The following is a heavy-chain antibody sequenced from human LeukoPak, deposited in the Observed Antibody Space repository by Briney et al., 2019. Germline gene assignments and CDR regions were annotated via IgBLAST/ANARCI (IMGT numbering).Heavy chain of an antibody. Sequence: GGSLRLSCAASGFTFSSYGMHWVSQGPGKGLEWVAVIWNDGSNKYYADSVKGRFTISRDNSKNTLYLQMNSLRAEDTAIYYCARDMGREGYYWYAFDIWGQGTVVTVSS. J-gene: IGHJ3*02. D-gene: IGHD5-24*01. CDR3: ARDMGREGYYWYAFDI. CDR2: IWNDGSNK. CDR1: GFTFSSYG. V-gene: IGHV3-33*01.